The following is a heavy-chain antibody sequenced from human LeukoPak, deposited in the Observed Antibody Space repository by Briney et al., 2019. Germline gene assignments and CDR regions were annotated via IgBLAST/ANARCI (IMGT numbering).Heavy chain of an antibody. CDR1: GFTFSNAW. D-gene: IGHD4-23*01. J-gene: IGHJ4*02. CDR2: IYSGGTT. CDR3: AREHSGGNPPYYFDY. V-gene: IGHV3-53*01. Sequence: PGGSLRLSCAASGFTFSNAWMNWVRQAPGKGLEWVSVIYSGGTTSYAASVKGRFTVSRDNSNNTLYLQMNSLRAEDTAVYYCAREHSGGNPPYYFDYWGQGTLVTVSS.